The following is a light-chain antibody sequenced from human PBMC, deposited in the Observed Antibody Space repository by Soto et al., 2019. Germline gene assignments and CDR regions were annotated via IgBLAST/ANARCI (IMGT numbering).Light chain of an antibody. CDR3: RQRNNDKCT. J-gene: IGKJ5*01. V-gene: IGKV3-11*01. Sequence: TQSPSTLSLSPGERATLTCRASQDIGSLLAWYQQKPGKAPRLLIYDTSNRAPGVPARFSGSGSGTDFSLTISSIQPEDFSTNYCRQRNNDKCTFGQGTRLDIK. CDR2: DTS. CDR1: QDIGSL.